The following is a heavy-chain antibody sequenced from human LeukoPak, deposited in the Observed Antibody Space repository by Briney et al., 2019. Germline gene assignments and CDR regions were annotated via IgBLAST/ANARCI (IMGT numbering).Heavy chain of an antibody. J-gene: IGHJ4*02. V-gene: IGHV1-18*01. CDR2: ISGINGRT. D-gene: IGHD5-12*01. CDR1: GYTFTRYG. Sequence: GASVKVSCKTSGYTFTRYGISWVRQAPGQGLEWMGWISGINGRTRYVQKLQGRVTMTTDTSTSTAYMELQSLRSDDTAMYYRAREDIVATGPLDYWGQGTQVTVSS. CDR3: AREDIVATGPLDY.